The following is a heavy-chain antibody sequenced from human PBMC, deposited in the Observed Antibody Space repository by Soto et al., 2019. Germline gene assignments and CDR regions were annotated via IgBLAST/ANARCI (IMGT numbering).Heavy chain of an antibody. Sequence: SQTLSLTCAISGDSVSSNSAAWNWIGHSPSRGLEWLGRTYYRSKWYNDYAVSMRSRITINPDTTKNQFSLQLNSATPEDTAVNYCATWRFYYWGQETLVTVSS. CDR3: ATWRFYY. CDR2: TYYRSKWYN. V-gene: IGHV6-1*01. J-gene: IGHJ4*02. CDR1: GDSVSSNSAA.